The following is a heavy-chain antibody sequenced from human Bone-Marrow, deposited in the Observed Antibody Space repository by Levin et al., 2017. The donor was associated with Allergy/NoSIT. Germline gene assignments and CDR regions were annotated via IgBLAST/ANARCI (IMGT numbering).Heavy chain of an antibody. CDR3: AAVYCSSTSCYEGYGMDV. D-gene: IGHD2-2*01. J-gene: IGHJ6*02. CDR2: IVVGSGNT. V-gene: IGHV1-58*01. Sequence: SVKVSCKASGFTFTSSAVQWVRQARGQRLEWIGWIVVGSGNTNYAQKFQERVTITRDMSTSTAYMELSSLRSEDTAVYYCAAVYCSSTSCYEGYGMDVWGQGTTVTVSS. CDR1: GFTFTSSA.